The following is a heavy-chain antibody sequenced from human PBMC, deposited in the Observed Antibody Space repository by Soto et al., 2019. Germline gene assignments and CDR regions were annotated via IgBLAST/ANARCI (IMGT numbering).Heavy chain of an antibody. Sequence: VASVKVSCKASGYTFIDYYMHWVRQAPGQGFEWMGRISPRSGGTNYAQKFQGRVTMTRDTSTSTVYMELSSLRSEDTAVYYCARGRTCGGDCYSRNWFDPWGQGTLVTVSS. J-gene: IGHJ5*02. CDR1: GYTFIDYY. D-gene: IGHD2-21*02. CDR3: ARGRTCGGDCYSRNWFDP. CDR2: ISPRSGGT. V-gene: IGHV1-46*01.